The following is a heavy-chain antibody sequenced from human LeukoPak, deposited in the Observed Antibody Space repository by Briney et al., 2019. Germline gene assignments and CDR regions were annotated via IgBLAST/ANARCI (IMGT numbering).Heavy chain of an antibody. CDR3: ARGVSGWPDY. CDR2: ISYDGSNK. Sequence: GGSLRLSCAASGFTFSSYAMHWVRQAPGKGLEWVAVISYDGSNKYYADSVKGRFTISRDNSKNTLYLQMTSLRAEDTAVYYCARGVSGWPDYWGQGTLVTASS. D-gene: IGHD6-19*01. J-gene: IGHJ4*02. V-gene: IGHV3-30*04. CDR1: GFTFSSYA.